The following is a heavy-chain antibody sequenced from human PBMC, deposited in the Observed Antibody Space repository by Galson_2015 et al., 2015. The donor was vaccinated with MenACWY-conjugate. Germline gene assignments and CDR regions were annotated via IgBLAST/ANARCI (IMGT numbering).Heavy chain of an antibody. J-gene: IGHJ5*02. Sequence: SLRLSCAASGFTFSNYWMHWVRQAPGKGLEWVSRVNSDGTGTTYADSVKGRFTISRDNAKNTLYLQMNNLRAEDTAIYYCTKAAARYSTSSAFNWFDPWGQGALVTVSS. CDR2: VNSDGTGT. CDR1: GFTFSNYW. D-gene: IGHD6-6*01. CDR3: TKAAARYSTSSAFNWFDP. V-gene: IGHV3-74*01.